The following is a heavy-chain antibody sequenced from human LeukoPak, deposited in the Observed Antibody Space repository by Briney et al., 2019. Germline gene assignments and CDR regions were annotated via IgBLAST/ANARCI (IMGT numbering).Heavy chain of an antibody. J-gene: IGHJ4*02. CDR3: ARALEMRYSNYYFDY. V-gene: IGHV4-30-2*01. CDR1: GGSISSGGYY. D-gene: IGHD4-11*01. CDR2: IYHSGST. Sequence: SETLSLTCTVSGGSISSGGYYWSWIRQPPGKGLVWIGYIYHSGSTYYNPSLKSRVTISVDRSKNQFSLKLSSVTAADTAVYYCARALEMRYSNYYFDYWGQGTLVTVSS.